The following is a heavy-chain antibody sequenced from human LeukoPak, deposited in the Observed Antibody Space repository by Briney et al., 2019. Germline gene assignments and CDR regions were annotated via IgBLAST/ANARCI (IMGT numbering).Heavy chain of an antibody. CDR1: GYAFTSYA. V-gene: IGHV1-69*04. CDR3: ARGVGTYYFDS. J-gene: IGHJ4*02. D-gene: IGHD4-23*01. CDR2: IIPIVNIA. Sequence: GASVKVSCKASGYAFTSYAMNWVRQAPGQGLEWMGRIIPIVNIANYAPKFQGRVTLTADKFTSSVYMELSSLRSEDTAVYYCARGVGTYYFDSWGQGTLVTVSS.